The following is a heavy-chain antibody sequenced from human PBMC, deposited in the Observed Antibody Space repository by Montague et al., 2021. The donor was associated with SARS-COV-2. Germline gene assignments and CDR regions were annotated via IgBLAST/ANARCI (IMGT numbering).Heavy chain of an antibody. CDR3: ARATSVRGAVSWFDP. J-gene: IGHJ5*02. Sequence: TLSLTCTVSGGSISSHFWSFIRQPPGKGLEWIGYINSNGGTNDNPSLRSRLTMSVDTSKNQFSLQLRSMTPADTAVYFCARATSVRGAVSWFDPWGQGILVTVSS. CDR2: INSNGGT. D-gene: IGHD3-10*01. CDR1: GGSISSHF. V-gene: IGHV4-59*11.